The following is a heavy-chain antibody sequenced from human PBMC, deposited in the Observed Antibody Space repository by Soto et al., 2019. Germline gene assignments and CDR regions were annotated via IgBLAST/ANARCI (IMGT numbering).Heavy chain of an antibody. Sequence: TGGSLRLSCAASGFTVSSNYMSWVRQAPGKGLEWVSVIYSGGSTYYADSVKGRFTISRDNSKNTLYLQMNSLRAEDTAVYYCARDPDRGGYDVAFDIWGQGTMVTVSS. CDR1: GFTVSSNY. D-gene: IGHD5-12*01. CDR3: ARDPDRGGYDVAFDI. V-gene: IGHV3-66*01. CDR2: IYSGGST. J-gene: IGHJ3*02.